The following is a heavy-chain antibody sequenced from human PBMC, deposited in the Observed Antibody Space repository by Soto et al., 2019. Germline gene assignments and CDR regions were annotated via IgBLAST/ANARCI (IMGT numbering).Heavy chain of an antibody. Sequence: SETLSLTCAVSGVSISSGNWWTWVRQTPQRGLEYIGEIFHDGTANYYPSFERRVAISVDTSKNQISLKLTSVTAADTDISVCARLVYDTRLNYMYFDFWGQGALVTVSS. V-gene: IGHV4-4*02. J-gene: IGHJ4*02. D-gene: IGHD3-10*01. CDR3: ARLVYDTRLNYMYFDF. CDR1: GVSISSGNW. CDR2: IFHDGTA.